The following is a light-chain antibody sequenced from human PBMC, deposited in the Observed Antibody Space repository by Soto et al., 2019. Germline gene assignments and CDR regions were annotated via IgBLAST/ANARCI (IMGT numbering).Light chain of an antibody. V-gene: IGKV3-11*01. Sequence: EIVLTQSPATLSLSPGERATLSCRASQSVSRYLAWYQQKPGQAPRLLIYDASNRATGIPARLSGSGSGTDFTLTISSLEPEDFAVYYCQQRSNSPLTFGGGTKVVNK. CDR3: QQRSNSPLT. J-gene: IGKJ4*01. CDR1: QSVSRY. CDR2: DAS.